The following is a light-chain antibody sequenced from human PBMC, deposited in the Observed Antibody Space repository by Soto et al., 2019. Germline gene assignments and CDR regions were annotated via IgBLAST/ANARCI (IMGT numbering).Light chain of an antibody. Sequence: DIQMTQSPSTLSASVGDRVTITCRATQSISNSLAWYQQKPGKAPKLLIYKASSLESGVPSRFSGRGSGTEFTLTITSLQPDDFASYCYQQYKRYWTFGQGTKVEIK. V-gene: IGKV1-5*03. J-gene: IGKJ1*01. CDR2: KAS. CDR1: QSISNS. CDR3: QQYKRYWT.